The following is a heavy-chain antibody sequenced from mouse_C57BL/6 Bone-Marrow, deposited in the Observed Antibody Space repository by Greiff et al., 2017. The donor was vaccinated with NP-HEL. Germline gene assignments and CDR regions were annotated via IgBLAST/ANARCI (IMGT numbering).Heavy chain of an antibody. J-gene: IGHJ4*01. CDR2: IWWDDDK. CDR1: GFSLSTFGMG. V-gene: IGHV8-8*01. CDR3: ARITVVALYYYAMDY. Sequence: QVTLKECGPGILQPSQTLSLTCSFSGFSLSTFGMGVGWIRQPSGKGLEWLAHIWWDDDKYYNPALKSRLTISKDTSKNQVFLKIANVDTADTATYYCARITVVALYYYAMDYWGQGTSVTVSS. D-gene: IGHD1-1*02.